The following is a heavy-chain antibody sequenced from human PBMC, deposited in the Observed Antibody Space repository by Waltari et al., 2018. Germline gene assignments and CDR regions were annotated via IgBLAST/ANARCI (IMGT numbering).Heavy chain of an antibody. J-gene: IGHJ3*02. Sequence: QVQLVQSGAEVKKPGSSVKVSCWASGVSFTKYAFNWLRQAPGQGLEWVGGVIPFSQTTTYAQNFQGRVRIATGESATSAYLELSSLRSEDTAVYYCARGRHYLDSRGHQAMGNAFDIWGQGTTVTVSS. CDR3: ARGRHYLDSRGHQAMGNAFDI. CDR2: VIPFSQTT. V-gene: IGHV1-69*05. CDR1: GVSFTKYA. D-gene: IGHD3-22*01.